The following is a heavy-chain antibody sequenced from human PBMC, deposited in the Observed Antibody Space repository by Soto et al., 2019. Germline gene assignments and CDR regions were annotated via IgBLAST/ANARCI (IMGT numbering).Heavy chain of an antibody. J-gene: IGHJ4*02. CDR1: GFTFTRYS. CDR2: ISSTTNYI. CDR3: ARESEDLTSNFDY. V-gene: IGHV3-21*06. Sequence: PGGSLILSCAASGFTFTRYSMNWVRQAPGKGLEWVSSISSTTNYIYSGDSMKGRSTISRDNDKNSLYLEMNSLRAEDTAVYYCARESEDLTSNFDYWGQGTLVTVSS.